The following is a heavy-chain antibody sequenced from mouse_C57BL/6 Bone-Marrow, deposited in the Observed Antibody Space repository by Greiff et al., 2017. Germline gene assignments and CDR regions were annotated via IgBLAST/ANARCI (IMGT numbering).Heavy chain of an antibody. V-gene: IGHV1-5*01. CDR1: GYTFTSYW. D-gene: IGHD1-1*01. J-gene: IGHJ3*01. CDR2: IYPGNSDT. Sequence: EVKLVESGTVLARPGASVKMSCKTSGYTFTSYWMHWVKQRPGQGLEWIGAIYPGNSDTSYNQKFKGKAKLTAVTSASTAYMELSSLTTEDSAVXYCTRGGFITTVVEGFAYWGQGTLVTVSA. CDR3: TRGGFITTVVEGFAY.